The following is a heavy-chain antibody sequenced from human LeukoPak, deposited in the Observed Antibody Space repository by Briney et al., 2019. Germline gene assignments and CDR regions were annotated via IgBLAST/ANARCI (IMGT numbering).Heavy chain of an antibody. CDR2: IYSAGTT. Sequence: PGGSLRLSCAASGFTVRSNYMSWVRQAPGKGLEWVSSIYSAGTTYYADSVKGRFTISRLNSKNTLYLQMNSLRAEDTAVYYCAKNSLAATGEIDWYFDLWGRGTLVTVSS. CDR3: AKNSLAATGEIDWYFDL. D-gene: IGHD6-13*01. J-gene: IGHJ2*01. CDR1: GFTVRSNY. V-gene: IGHV3-53*04.